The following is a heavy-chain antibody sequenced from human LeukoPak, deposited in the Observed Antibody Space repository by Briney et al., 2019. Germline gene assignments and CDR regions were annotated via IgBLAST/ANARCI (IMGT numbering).Heavy chain of an antibody. CDR3: ARGWDGDGYNTHYFDY. V-gene: IGHV1-69*13. D-gene: IGHD5-24*01. J-gene: IGHJ4*02. Sequence: SVKVSCKASGGTFSSYAISWVRQAPGQGLEWMGGIIPIFGTANYAQKFQGRVTITADESTSTAYMELSSLRSEDTAVYYCARGWDGDGYNTHYFDYWGQGTLVTVSS. CDR1: GGTFSSYA. CDR2: IIPIFGTA.